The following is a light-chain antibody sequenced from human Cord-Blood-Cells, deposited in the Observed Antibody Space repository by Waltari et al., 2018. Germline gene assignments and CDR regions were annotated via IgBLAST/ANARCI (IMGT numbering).Light chain of an antibody. CDR3: SSYPSSSTLV. V-gene: IGLV2-14*01. J-gene: IGLJ3*02. CDR2: DVR. CDR1: SSDVGGYNY. Sequence: QSALTQPASVSGSPGQSITISCTGTSSDVGGYNYVSWYQQHPGKAPKLMIYDVRKRPSGVSNRFSGSKSGNTASLTISGLQAEDEADYYCSSYPSSSTLVFGGGTKLTVL.